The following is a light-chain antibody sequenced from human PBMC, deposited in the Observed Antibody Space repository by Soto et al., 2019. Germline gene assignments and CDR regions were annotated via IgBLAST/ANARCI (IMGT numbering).Light chain of an antibody. J-gene: IGLJ1*01. CDR2: GND. CDR3: ATWDDSLIGSV. Sequence: QSVLTQPPSASGTPGQRVTISCSGSSSNIGSNTVYWYQQLPGTAPKLLIYGNDQRPSGVPDRFSGSKSGTSASLAISGLKSEDEADYYCATWDDSLIGSVFGTGTKVTVL. CDR1: SSNIGSNT. V-gene: IGLV1-44*01.